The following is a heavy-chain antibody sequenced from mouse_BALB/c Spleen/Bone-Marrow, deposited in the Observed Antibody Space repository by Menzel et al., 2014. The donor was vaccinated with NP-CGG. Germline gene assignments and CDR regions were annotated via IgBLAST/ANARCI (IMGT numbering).Heavy chain of an antibody. J-gene: IGHJ3*01. CDR3: ASYYGNYAY. CDR1: GYTFTSYW. Sequence: VQLQQSGAELVKPGASVKLSCKASGYTFTSYWMHWVKQRPGQGLEWIGEINPSNGRTNCNEKFKSKATLTVDKSSSTAYMQLCSLTSEDSAVYYCASYYGNYAYWGQGTLVTVSA. V-gene: IGHV1S81*02. D-gene: IGHD2-1*01. CDR2: INPSNGRT.